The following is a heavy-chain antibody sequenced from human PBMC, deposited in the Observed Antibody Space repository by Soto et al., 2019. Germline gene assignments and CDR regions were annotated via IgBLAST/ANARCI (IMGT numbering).Heavy chain of an antibody. Sequence: QVQLVESGGGVVQPGRSLRLSCAASGFTFSSYGMHWVRQAPGKGLEWVAVVSSDGSRKSYGDSVKGRFTISRDNPRNTLYLQMTSLRPEDTAIYYCAKGFGGSNYWCSDLWGRGTLVTVSS. V-gene: IGHV3-30*18. D-gene: IGHD1-26*01. CDR2: VSSDGSRK. CDR3: AKGFGGSNYWCSDL. CDR1: GFTFSSYG. J-gene: IGHJ2*01.